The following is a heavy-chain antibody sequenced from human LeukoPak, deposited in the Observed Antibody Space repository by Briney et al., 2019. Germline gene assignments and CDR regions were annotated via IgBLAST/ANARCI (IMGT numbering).Heavy chain of an antibody. CDR3: ARGDGYNFAIFDY. Sequence: PGGSLRFSCAASGFTFSSYWMSWVRQAPGKGLEWVANIKQDGSEKYYVDSVKGRFTISRDNAKNSLYLQMNSLRAEDTAVYYCARGDGYNFAIFDYWGQGTLVTVSS. J-gene: IGHJ4*02. V-gene: IGHV3-7*01. CDR2: IKQDGSEK. D-gene: IGHD5-24*01. CDR1: GFTFSSYW.